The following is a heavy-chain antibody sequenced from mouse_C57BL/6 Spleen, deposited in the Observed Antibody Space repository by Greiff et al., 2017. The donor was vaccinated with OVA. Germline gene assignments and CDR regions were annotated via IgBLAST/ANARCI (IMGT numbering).Heavy chain of an antibody. J-gene: IGHJ4*01. CDR2: IRHNANGYTY. D-gene: IGHD4-1*01. CDR3: SRYLPVFCYAMDY. V-gene: IGHV7-3*01. CDR1: GFTFTDYY. Sequence: DVMLVESGGGLVQPGGSLSLSCAASGFTFTDYYMSWVRQPPGKALEWLGFIRHNANGYTYEYSASVKGRFTISREKSQSILYLQMNGRRAEDSDTYYCSRYLPVFCYAMDYWGQGTSVTVSS.